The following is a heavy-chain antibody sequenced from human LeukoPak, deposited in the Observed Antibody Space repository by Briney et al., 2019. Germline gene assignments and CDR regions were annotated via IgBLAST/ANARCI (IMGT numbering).Heavy chain of an antibody. CDR2: INHSGST. CDR1: GGSISSGSYY. Sequence: PSETLSLTCTVSGGSISSGSYYWSWIRQPPGKGLEWIGEINHSGSTNYNPSLKSRVTISVDTSKNQFSLKLSSVTAADTAVYYCASLARITRSAFDIWGQGTMVTVSS. J-gene: IGHJ3*02. CDR3: ASLARITRSAFDI. D-gene: IGHD3-10*01. V-gene: IGHV4-39*07.